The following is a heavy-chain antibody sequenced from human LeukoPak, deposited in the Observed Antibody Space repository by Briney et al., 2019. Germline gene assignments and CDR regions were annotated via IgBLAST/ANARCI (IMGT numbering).Heavy chain of an antibody. CDR2: IDWDDDK. V-gene: IGHV2-70*11. CDR3: ARLMRDSSGWYYFDY. CDR1: GFSLSTSGMC. Sequence: SGPTLVNPTQTLTLTCTFSGFSLSTSGMCVSWIRQPPGKALEWLARIDWDDDKYYSTSLKTRLTISKDTSKNQVVLTMTNVDPVDTATYYCARLMRDSSGWYYFDYWGQGTLVTVPS. J-gene: IGHJ4*02. D-gene: IGHD6-19*01.